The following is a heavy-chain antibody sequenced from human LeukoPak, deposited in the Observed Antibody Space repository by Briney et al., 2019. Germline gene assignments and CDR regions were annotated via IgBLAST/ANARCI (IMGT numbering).Heavy chain of an antibody. Sequence: GGSLRLSCAASGFTFNNFAMIWVRQAPGKGLEWLSYISSSGDRSLYADAVRGRATISRDNAKNSLYLQMNSLSTEDTAVYHCARESDSGGYRFDYWGQGSLVTVSS. D-gene: IGHD3-22*01. J-gene: IGHJ4*02. CDR2: ISSSGDRS. V-gene: IGHV3-48*03. CDR3: ARESDSGGYRFDY. CDR1: GFTFNNFA.